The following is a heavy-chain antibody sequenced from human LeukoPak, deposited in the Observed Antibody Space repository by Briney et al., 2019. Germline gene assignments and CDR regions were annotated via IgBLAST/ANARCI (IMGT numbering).Heavy chain of an antibody. Sequence: PSETLSLTCAVSGASISSSIHYWGWVRQPPGKGLEWNGSVYYNPSLESRLTISVDTSNNRFSLKLKSVTAADTAVFYCARVTTGSTTLDSWGQGILVTVSS. CDR1: GASISSSIHY. CDR2: VYY. J-gene: IGHJ5*01. CDR3: ARVTTGSTTLDS. V-gene: IGHV4-39*07. D-gene: IGHD1-1*01.